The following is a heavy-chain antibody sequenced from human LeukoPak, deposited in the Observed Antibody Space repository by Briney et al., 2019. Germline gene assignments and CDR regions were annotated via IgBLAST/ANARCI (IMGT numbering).Heavy chain of an antibody. V-gene: IGHV3-23*01. CDR2: ISGTGGTT. Sequence: GGSPRLSGVAPGPPFRNQCMSWGRPAPRKGLEGVATISGTGGTTFYADSVKGRFTISRDNSKNTLFLQFNSLRADDTAVYYCAKGRGTTVTAAANYWGQGTLVTVSS. CDR3: AKGRGTTVTAAANY. J-gene: IGHJ4*02. D-gene: IGHD4-17*01. CDR1: GPPFRNQC.